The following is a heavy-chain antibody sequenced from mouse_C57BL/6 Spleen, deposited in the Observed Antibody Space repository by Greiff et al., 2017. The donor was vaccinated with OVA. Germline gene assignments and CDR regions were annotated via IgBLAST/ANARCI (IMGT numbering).Heavy chain of an antibody. Sequence: VKLQESGPGLVQPSQSLSITCTVSGFSLTSYGVHWVRQSPGKGLEWLGVIWRGGGTDYNAAFMSRLGITKDNSKSQVFFKMNSLQADDTAIYYCAKGDSSAFDYWGQGTTLTVSS. CDR1: GFSLTSYG. CDR2: IWRGGGT. J-gene: IGHJ2*01. D-gene: IGHD3-2*02. V-gene: IGHV2-5*01. CDR3: AKGDSSAFDY.